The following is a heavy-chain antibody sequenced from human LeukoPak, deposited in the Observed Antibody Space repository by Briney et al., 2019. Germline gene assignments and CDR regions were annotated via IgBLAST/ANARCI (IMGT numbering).Heavy chain of an antibody. V-gene: IGHV3-30*03. J-gene: IGHJ4*02. CDR1: GFTFSSYG. Sequence: GGSLRLSCAASGFTFSSYGMHWVRQAPGKGLEWVAVISYDGSNKYYADSVKGRFTISRDNSKNTLYLQMNSLRAEDTAVYYCARDLGRVITRGYFDYRGQGTLVTVSS. D-gene: IGHD3-22*01. CDR2: ISYDGSNK. CDR3: ARDLGRVITRGYFDY.